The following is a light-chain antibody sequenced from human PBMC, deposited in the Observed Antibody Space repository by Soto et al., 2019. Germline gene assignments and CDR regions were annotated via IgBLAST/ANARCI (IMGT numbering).Light chain of an antibody. J-gene: IGKJ1*01. V-gene: IGKV3-15*01. CDR2: GAS. Sequence: EIVLTQSPGTLSVSPGERATLSCRASQSVSSKLAWYQQRPGQAPRLLFYGASTGATGIPARFSGSGSETEFTLSISSLQSEDFAVYYCQQYNNWAGTFGQGTKVDIK. CDR1: QSVSSK. CDR3: QQYNNWAGT.